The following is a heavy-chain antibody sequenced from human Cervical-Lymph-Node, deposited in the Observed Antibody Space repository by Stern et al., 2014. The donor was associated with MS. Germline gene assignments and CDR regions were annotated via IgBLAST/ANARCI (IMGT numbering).Heavy chain of an antibody. CDR2: IIPSFCPA. CDR1: GGTFSTER. D-gene: IGHD5-12*01. V-gene: IGHV1-69*01. J-gene: IGHJ4*02. CDR3: ARLGSGYDSSYLDF. Sequence: QVQLVESGSVSKKPGSSVKVSCKVSGGTFSTERISWVPQAPGQVLEWMGSIIPSFCPADYARQCQDRVTIIADESTSEVHMELSSLRSEDTGVYYCARLGSGYDSSYLDFWGQGSLVTVSS.